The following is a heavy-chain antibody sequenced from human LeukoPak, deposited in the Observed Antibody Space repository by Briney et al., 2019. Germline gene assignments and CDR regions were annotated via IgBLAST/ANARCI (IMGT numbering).Heavy chain of an antibody. CDR3: AKGGKWGVTPFDY. D-gene: IGHD1-26*01. V-gene: IGHV3-23*01. CDR2: ISGGGGST. CDR1: GFTFTSYS. J-gene: IGHJ4*02. Sequence: PGGSLRLSCAASGFTFTSYSMNWVRQAPGKGLEWVPTISGGGGSTYYADSVKGRFTISRDNSKNTLYLQVNSLRAEDTAVYYCAKGGKWGVTPFDYWGQGTLVTVSS.